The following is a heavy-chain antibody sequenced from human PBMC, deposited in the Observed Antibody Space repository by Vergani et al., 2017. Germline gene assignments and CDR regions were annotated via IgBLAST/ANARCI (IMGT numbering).Heavy chain of an antibody. D-gene: IGHD6-13*01. Sequence: EVQLVESGGGLVQPGGSLRLSCAASGFTFSSYWMSWVRQAPGKGLEWVANIKQDGSEKYYVDSVKGRFTISRDNSKNTLYLQMNSLRAEDTAVYYCAKGGIAALYGMDVWGQGTTVTVSS. J-gene: IGHJ6*02. CDR2: IKQDGSEK. CDR1: GFTFSSYW. CDR3: AKGGIAALYGMDV. V-gene: IGHV3-7*03.